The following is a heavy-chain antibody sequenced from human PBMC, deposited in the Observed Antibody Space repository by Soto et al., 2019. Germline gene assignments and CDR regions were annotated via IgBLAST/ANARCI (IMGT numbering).Heavy chain of an antibody. J-gene: IGHJ4*02. CDR2: IYYSGST. V-gene: IGHV4-30-4*01. Sequence: QVQLQESGPGLVKPSQTLSLTCTVSGGSISSGDYYWSWIRQPPGKGLEWIGYIYYSGSTYYNPSLKGRVTISVDTPKNQFALKLSSVTAADTAVYYWARDGRGYSYGRLGLLWGQGTLVTVSS. CDR3: ARDGRGYSYGRLGLL. D-gene: IGHD5-18*01. CDR1: GGSISSGDYY.